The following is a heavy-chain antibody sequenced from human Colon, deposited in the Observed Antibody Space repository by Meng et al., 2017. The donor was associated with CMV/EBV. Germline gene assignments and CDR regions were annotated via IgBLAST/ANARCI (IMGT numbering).Heavy chain of an antibody. CDR1: GYTFTNYW. CDR2: IYPDDSDT. J-gene: IGHJ4*02. V-gene: IGHV5-51*01. D-gene: IGHD2-2*01. Sequence: KVSCKGSGYTFTNYWVAWVRQMPGKGLEWMGIIYPDDSDTRYSPSFQGQVTISADKSISTAYLQWSSLQASDTAIYYCARRYCSSTTCFDSWGQGSLVTVSS. CDR3: ARRYCSSTTCFDS.